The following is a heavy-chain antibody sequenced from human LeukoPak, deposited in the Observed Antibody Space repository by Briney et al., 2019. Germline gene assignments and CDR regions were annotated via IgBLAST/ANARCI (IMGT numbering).Heavy chain of an antibody. CDR2: ISGSGGST. CDR1: GFTFSSYA. Sequence: PGGSLLLSCAASGFTFSSYAMSWVRQAPGKGLEWVSAISGSGGSTYYADSVKGRFTISRDNSKNTLYLQMNSLRAEDTAVYYCAKDSSTMIVVVIGNFEYWGQGTLVTVSS. J-gene: IGHJ4*02. D-gene: IGHD3-22*01. CDR3: AKDSSTMIVVVIGNFEY. V-gene: IGHV3-23*01.